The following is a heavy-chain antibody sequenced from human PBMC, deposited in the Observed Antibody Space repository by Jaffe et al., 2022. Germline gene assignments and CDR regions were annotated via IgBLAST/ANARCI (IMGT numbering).Heavy chain of an antibody. CDR3: ARGNGWNYY. CDR1: GGSISKYY. Sequence: QVQLQESGPGLVKPSETLSLTCTVSGGSISKYYWSWIRQPPGKGLEWIGYIYYSGSTNYNPSLKSRVTISVDTSKNQFSLKLSSVTAADTAVYYCARGNGWNYYWGQGTLVTVSS. J-gene: IGHJ4*02. V-gene: IGHV4-59*12. D-gene: IGHD1-7*01. CDR2: IYYSGST.